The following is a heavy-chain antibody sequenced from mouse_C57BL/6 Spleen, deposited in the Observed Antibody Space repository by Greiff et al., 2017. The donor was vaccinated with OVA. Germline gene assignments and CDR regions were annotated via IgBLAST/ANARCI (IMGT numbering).Heavy chain of an antibody. V-gene: IGHV3-6*01. CDR3: ARGDYYGSSYGYFDV. J-gene: IGHJ1*03. CDR2: ISYDGSN. CDR1: GYSITSGYY. D-gene: IGHD1-1*01. Sequence: EVKLMESGPGLVKPSQSLSLTCSVTGYSITSGYYWNWIRQFPGNKLEWMGYISYDGSNNYNPSLTNRISITRDTSKNQFFLKLNSVTTEDTATYYWARGDYYGSSYGYFDVWGTGTTVTVSS.